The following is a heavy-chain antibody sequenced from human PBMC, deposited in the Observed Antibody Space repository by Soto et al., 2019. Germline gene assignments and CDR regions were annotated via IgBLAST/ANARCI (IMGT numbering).Heavy chain of an antibody. Sequence: SGPTLVNPTQTLTLTCTFSGFSLSTIGLGVGWIRQPPGKALEWLALIYWNDDKRYSPSLKSRLTITKDTSKNQVVLTMTNMDPVDTATYYCAHRPAQLWTTIYFDYWGQGTLVTVSS. CDR3: AHRPAQLWTTIYFDY. D-gene: IGHD5-18*01. J-gene: IGHJ4*02. CDR1: GFSLSTIGLG. V-gene: IGHV2-5*01. CDR2: IYWNDDK.